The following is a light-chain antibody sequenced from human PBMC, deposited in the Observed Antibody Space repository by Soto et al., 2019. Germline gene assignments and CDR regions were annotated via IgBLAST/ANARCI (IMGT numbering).Light chain of an antibody. CDR2: AAS. J-gene: IGKJ2*01. V-gene: IGKV1-39*01. Sequence: DLQMTQSPSTLSASVGDRVTISCRASQSISSYLNWYQQNPGKAPKLLIYAASSLQSGVPSRFSGSGSGTDFTLIISSLHPEDFAAYYCQQSYSAPHTFGQGTKLEIK. CDR1: QSISSY. CDR3: QQSYSAPHT.